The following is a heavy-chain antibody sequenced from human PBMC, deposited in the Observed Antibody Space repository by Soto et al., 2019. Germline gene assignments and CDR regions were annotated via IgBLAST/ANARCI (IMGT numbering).Heavy chain of an antibody. J-gene: IGHJ6*02. Sequence: PSQTLSLTCAISGDSVSIDITSWNWIRQSPSRGLEWLGRTYYRSKWFHDYAASVKSRITINPDTSKNQFSLELNSMTPEDTAVYYCARFIAVAGTSYYYYGMDVWGQGTTVTVSS. D-gene: IGHD6-19*01. CDR1: GDSVSIDITS. CDR2: TYYRSKWFH. V-gene: IGHV6-1*01. CDR3: ARFIAVAGTSYYYYGMDV.